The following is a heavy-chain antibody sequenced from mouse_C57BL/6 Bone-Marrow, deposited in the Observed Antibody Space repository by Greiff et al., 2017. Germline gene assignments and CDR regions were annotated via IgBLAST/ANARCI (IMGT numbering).Heavy chain of an antibody. J-gene: IGHJ1*03. Sequence: VQLQQSGAELVKPGASVKMSCKASGYTFTSYWITWVKQRPGQGLEWIGDIYPGSGSTNYNEKFKSKATLTVDTSPSTAYMQLSSLTSEDSAVYYCARPYYSNYWYFDVWGTGTTVTVSS. D-gene: IGHD2-5*01. V-gene: IGHV1-55*01. CDR2: IYPGSGST. CDR1: GYTFTSYW. CDR3: ARPYYSNYWYFDV.